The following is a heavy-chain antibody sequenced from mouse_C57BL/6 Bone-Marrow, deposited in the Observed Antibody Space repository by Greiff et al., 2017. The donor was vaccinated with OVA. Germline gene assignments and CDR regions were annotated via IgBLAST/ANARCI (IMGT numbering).Heavy chain of an antibody. D-gene: IGHD2-4*01. V-gene: IGHV7-3*01. Sequence: EVPRVESGGGLVQPGGSLSLSCAASGFTFTDYYMSWVRQPPGKALAWLGFLRNKANGYTTEYSASLKGRFNISRDNSQRILYLQMNALRAEDSATYYCARSNDYSAWFAYWGQGTLVTVSA. CDR1: GFTFTDYY. CDR2: LRNKANGYTT. J-gene: IGHJ3*01. CDR3: ARSNDYSAWFAY.